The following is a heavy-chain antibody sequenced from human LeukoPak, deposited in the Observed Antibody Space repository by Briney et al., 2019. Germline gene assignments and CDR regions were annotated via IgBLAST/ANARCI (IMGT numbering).Heavy chain of an antibody. CDR2: IYTSGST. CDR3: ARGAYYYGSAKIFDY. V-gene: IGHV4-4*07. CDR1: GGSISSYY. D-gene: IGHD3-10*01. Sequence: SETLSLTCTVSGGSISSYYWSWIRQPAGKGLEWIGRIYTSGSTNYNPSLKSRVTMSVDTSKNQFSLKLSSVTAADTAVYYCARGAYYYGSAKIFDYWGQGTLVTVSS. J-gene: IGHJ4*02.